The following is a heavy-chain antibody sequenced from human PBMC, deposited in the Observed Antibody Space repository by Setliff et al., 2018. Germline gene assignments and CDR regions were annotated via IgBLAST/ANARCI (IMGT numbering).Heavy chain of an antibody. CDR2: IFPANPET. Sequence: PGESLKISCKTSGYSFTSYWIGWVRQMPGKGLEWIGIIFPANPETRYSPSFQGQVTISADKSIGTAYLQWNSLKASDTAIYYCARPGGFCDSHSCWDGYFDYWVPETLLVTVSS. CDR3: ARPGGFCDSHSCWDGYFDY. D-gene: IGHD3-22*01. CDR1: GYSFTSYW. J-gene: IGHJ4*03. V-gene: IGHV5-51*01.